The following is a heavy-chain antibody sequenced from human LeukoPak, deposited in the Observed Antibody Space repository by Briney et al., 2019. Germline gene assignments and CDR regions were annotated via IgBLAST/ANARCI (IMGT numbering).Heavy chain of an antibody. J-gene: IGHJ4*02. V-gene: IGHV5-51*01. Sequence: GESLQISCKGSGYSFTSYWIGWVRRMPGKGLEWMGIIYAGDSDTRYSPSFQGQVTISADRSISTAYLQWSSLKASDTAMYYCARRQYCGSTSCHFDYWGQGTLVTVSS. D-gene: IGHD2-2*01. CDR3: ARRQYCGSTSCHFDY. CDR2: IYAGDSDT. CDR1: GYSFTSYW.